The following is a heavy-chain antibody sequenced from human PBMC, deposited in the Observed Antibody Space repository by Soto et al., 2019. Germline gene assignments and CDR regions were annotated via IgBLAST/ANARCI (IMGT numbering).Heavy chain of an antibody. J-gene: IGHJ4*02. CDR2: INPSGGST. Sequence: AASVKVSCKASGYTFTSYYMHWVRQAPGQGLEWMGIINPSGGSTSYAQKFQGRVTMTRDTSTSTVYMELSSLRSEDTAVYYCASYCSGGSCQDRGYFDYWGQGTLVTVSS. CDR3: ASYCSGGSCQDRGYFDY. V-gene: IGHV1-46*03. D-gene: IGHD2-15*01. CDR1: GYTFTSYY.